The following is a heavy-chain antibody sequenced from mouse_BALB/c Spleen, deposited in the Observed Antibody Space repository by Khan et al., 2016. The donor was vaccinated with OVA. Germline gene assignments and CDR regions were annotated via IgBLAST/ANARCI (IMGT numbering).Heavy chain of an antibody. CDR3: ARSYASWFAY. J-gene: IGHJ3*01. V-gene: IGHV1-77*01. Sequence: QVQLKQSGPELVKPGASVKMSCKASGYIFTDYVINWVKQRTGQGLEWIGEIYPGTNTTYYNEKFKGKATLTADKSSNTAYMQLSSLTSEDCADYFCARSYASWFAYWGQGTLVTVSA. CDR2: IYPGTNTT. CDR1: GYIFTDYV. D-gene: IGHD1-1*01.